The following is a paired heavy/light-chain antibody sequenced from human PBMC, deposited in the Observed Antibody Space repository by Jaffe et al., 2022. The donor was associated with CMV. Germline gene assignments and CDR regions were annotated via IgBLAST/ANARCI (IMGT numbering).Heavy chain of an antibody. CDR2: ISLNGSPV. CDR1: GFMFSSYS. J-gene: IGHJ4*02. CDR3: VKDGGSETYSSFEY. D-gene: IGHD3-10*01. Sequence: EVQLVESGGGLVQPGGSLRLSCVASGFMFSSYSMVWVRQAPGKGMEWLSYISLNGSPVYYADSVKGRFTISRDNDRNSLYLHMNSLRDEDTGVYYCVKDGGSETYSSFEYWGQGTLVTVSS. V-gene: IGHV3-48*02.
Light chain of an antibody. CDR1: SSNIGADYD. CDR2: GNI. V-gene: IGLV1-40*01. Sequence: QSVLTQPPSVSGAPGQRVTISCNGSSSNIGADYDVHWYQQLPGTAPKLLIYGNIKRPSGVPDRFSGSKSGTSVSLAITGLQAEDEADYYCQSFDSSLSTWVFGGGTKLTVL. J-gene: IGLJ3*02. CDR3: QSFDSSLSTWV.